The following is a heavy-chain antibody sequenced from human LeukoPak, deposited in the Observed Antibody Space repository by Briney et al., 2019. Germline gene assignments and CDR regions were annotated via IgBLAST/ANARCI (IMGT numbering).Heavy chain of an antibody. D-gene: IGHD6-19*01. CDR3: AKYESNGWSYFDY. J-gene: IGHJ4*02. Sequence: GGSLRLSCAASEFTFSSYTMTWVRQAPGKGLEWVTVISYDGSHKYYADSVKGRFTISRDNSKNTLYLQMNSLRAEDTAVYYCAKYESNGWSYFDYWGQGTLVTVSS. CDR2: ISYDGSHK. CDR1: EFTFSSYT. V-gene: IGHV3-30*18.